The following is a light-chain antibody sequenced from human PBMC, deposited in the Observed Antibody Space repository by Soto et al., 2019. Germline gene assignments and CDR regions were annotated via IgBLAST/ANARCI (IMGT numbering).Light chain of an antibody. CDR3: QQYYSTPYT. J-gene: IGKJ2*01. CDR2: WAS. Sequence: DIVMTQSPDSLAVSLGERATINCKSSQSVLFSSSSKSYLAWYQQKPGQPPKLLIYWASARESGVPARFSGSGSGTDFSLTISSLQAEDVAVYYCQQYYSTPYTFGQGTKLEIK. CDR1: QSVLFSSSSKSY. V-gene: IGKV4-1*01.